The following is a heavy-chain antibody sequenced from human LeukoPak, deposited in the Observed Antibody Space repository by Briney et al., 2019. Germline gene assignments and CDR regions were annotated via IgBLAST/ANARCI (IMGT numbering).Heavy chain of an antibody. Sequence: PGGSLRLSCAASGFTFSSYAMSWVRQAPGKGLEWVANIKEDGSVKYYVDSVKGRFTISRDNAKKSMYLQVNSLRAEDTAVYYCARATSEALDCWGQGTLVTVAS. D-gene: IGHD3-3*01. CDR3: ARATSEALDC. CDR1: GFTFSSYA. J-gene: IGHJ4*02. V-gene: IGHV3-7*01. CDR2: IKEDGSVK.